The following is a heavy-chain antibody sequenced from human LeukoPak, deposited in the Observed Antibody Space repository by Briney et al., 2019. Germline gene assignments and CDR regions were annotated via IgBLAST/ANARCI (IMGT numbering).Heavy chain of an antibody. D-gene: IGHD6-19*01. J-gene: IGHJ4*02. CDR1: GFTFSSYW. Sequence: GGSLRLSCAASGFTFSSYWMSWVRQAPGKGLEWVANIKQDGSEKYYVDSVKGRFTISRDNAKNSLYLQMNSLRAEDTAVYYCARSKSSGWYTAGLYYFDYWGQGTLVTVSS. CDR3: ARSKSSGWYTAGLYYFDY. V-gene: IGHV3-7*03. CDR2: IKQDGSEK.